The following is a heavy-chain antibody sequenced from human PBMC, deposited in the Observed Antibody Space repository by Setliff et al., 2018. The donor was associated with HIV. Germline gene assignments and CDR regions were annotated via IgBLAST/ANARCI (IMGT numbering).Heavy chain of an antibody. CDR3: VASSSWSCRLNY. V-gene: IGHV4-34*01. CDR2: INHSGNT. Sequence: SETLSLTCAVYGGSFSGYWSWIRQSPGKGLEWLGEINHSGNTHCDPSLKSRLTISIDTSKEQFSLKLTSVTAADAAIYYCVASSSWSCRLNYWGQGTLVTVSS. D-gene: IGHD2-2*01. J-gene: IGHJ4*02. CDR1: GGSFSGY.